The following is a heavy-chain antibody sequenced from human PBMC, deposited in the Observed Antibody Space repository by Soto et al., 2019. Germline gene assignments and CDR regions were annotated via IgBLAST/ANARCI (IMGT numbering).Heavy chain of an antibody. CDR2: INHSGST. CDR3: AYYDILTGKVD. V-gene: IGHV4-34*01. J-gene: IGHJ4*02. D-gene: IGHD3-9*01. Sequence: SETLSLTCADYGGSFSGYYWSWIRQPPGKGLEWIGEINHSGSTNYNPSLKSRVTISVDTSKNQFSLKLSSVTAADTAVYYCAYYDILTGKVDWGQGTLVTVSS. CDR1: GGSFSGYY.